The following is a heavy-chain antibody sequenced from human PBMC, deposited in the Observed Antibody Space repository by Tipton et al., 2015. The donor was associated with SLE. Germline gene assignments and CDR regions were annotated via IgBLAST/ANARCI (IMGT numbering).Heavy chain of an antibody. CDR3: ARRVVLWFGEPPAGAFDI. Sequence: LRLSCTVSGGSISSYYWSWIRQPPGKGLEWIGYIYYSGSTNYNPSLKSRVTISVDTSKNQFSLKLSSVTAADTAVYYCARRVVLWFGEPPAGAFDIWGQGTMVTVSS. CDR2: IYYSGST. V-gene: IGHV4-59*01. CDR1: GGSISSYY. D-gene: IGHD3-10*01. J-gene: IGHJ3*02.